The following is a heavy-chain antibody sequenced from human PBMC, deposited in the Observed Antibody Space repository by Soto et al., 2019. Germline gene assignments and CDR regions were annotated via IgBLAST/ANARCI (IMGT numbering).Heavy chain of an antibody. CDR3: ARAAVRYFDWLPDY. D-gene: IGHD3-9*01. J-gene: IGHJ4*02. V-gene: IGHV4-59*01. CDR1: GGSISSYY. Sequence: SETLSLTCTVSGGSISSYYWSWIRQPPGKGLEWIGYIYYSGSTNYNPSLKSRVTISVDTSKNQFSLKLSSVTAADTAVYYCARAAVRYFDWLPDYRGQGTLVTSPQ. CDR2: IYYSGST.